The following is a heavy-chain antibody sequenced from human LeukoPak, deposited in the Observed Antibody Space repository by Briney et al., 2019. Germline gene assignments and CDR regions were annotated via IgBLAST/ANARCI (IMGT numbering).Heavy chain of an antibody. D-gene: IGHD2-8*01. Sequence: GGSLRLSCAASEFTFSSYAMNWVRQAPGKGLEWVSAISASGGSTYYADSVKGRFSISRDNSKNTLYLQMNSLRAEDTAVYYCAKDQDANYFDYWGQGTLVTASS. CDR1: EFTFSSYA. J-gene: IGHJ4*02. CDR2: ISASGGST. CDR3: AKDQDANYFDY. V-gene: IGHV3-23*01.